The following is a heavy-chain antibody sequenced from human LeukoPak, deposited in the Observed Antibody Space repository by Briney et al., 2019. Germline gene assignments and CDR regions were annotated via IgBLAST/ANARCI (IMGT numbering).Heavy chain of an antibody. J-gene: IGHJ4*02. CDR1: DYPITGGYY. CDR2: IYHSGTT. CDR3: ARLLDYGARNFDH. Sequence: PSETLSLTCGVSDYPITGGYYCAWLRQPPGKVLEWIGSIYHSGTTYYNPSLKSRVIISVDTSKNQFSLKLSSVTAADTAVYYCARLLDYGARNFDHWGQGTLVTVSS. D-gene: IGHD4-17*01. V-gene: IGHV4-38-2*01.